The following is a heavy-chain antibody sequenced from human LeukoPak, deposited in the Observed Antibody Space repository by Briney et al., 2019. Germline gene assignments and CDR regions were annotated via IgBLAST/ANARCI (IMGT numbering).Heavy chain of an antibody. V-gene: IGHV4-59*08. CDR3: ARQYLSNWFDF. CDR2: IYISETT. CDR1: GGSIGDDY. J-gene: IGHJ5*01. Sequence: SETLSLTCSVSGGSIGDDYWGWIRQSPGSGVEWIGYIYISETTTYNPSLEGRVTISVDKAKNQVTLKLTSVTAADTAVYYCARQYLSNWFDFWGQGTLVIVSS.